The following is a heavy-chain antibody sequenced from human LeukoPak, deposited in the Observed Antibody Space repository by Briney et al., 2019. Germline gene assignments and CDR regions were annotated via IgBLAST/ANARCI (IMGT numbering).Heavy chain of an antibody. CDR2: IIPIFGTA. D-gene: IGHD1-26*01. CDR3: ATALGATNIGVY. CDR1: GGTFSSYA. Sequence: GASVKVSCKASGGTFSSYAISWVRQAPGQGLEWMGGIIPIFGTANYAQKFQGRVTTTADESTSTAYMELSSLRSEDTAVYYCATALGATNIGVYWGQGTLVTVSS. J-gene: IGHJ4*02. V-gene: IGHV1-69*13.